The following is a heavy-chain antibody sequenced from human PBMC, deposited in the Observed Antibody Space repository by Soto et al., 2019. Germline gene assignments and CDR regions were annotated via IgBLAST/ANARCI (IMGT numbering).Heavy chain of an antibody. J-gene: IGHJ5*02. CDR3: AKVHRWYEYNWFDP. V-gene: IGHV3-23*01. Sequence: GGSLRLACAASGFTFSSYAMSWVRQAPGKGLEWVSAISGSGGSTYYADSVKGRFTISRDNSKNTLYLQMNSLRAEDTAVYYCAKVHRWYEYNWFDPWGQGTPVTVAS. CDR2: ISGSGGST. CDR1: GFTFSSYA. D-gene: IGHD6-13*01.